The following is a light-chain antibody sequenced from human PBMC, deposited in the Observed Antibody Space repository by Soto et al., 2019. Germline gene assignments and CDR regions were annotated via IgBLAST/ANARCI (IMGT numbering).Light chain of an antibody. J-gene: IGLJ1*01. CDR3: SSYTINRTYV. Sequence: QSALTQPASVSGSPGQSITISCTGTSSDVGGYNYVSWYQRNPGKAPKLMIYEVSNRPSGVSNRFSGSKSGNMASLTISGLQAEDEADYYCSSYTINRTYVFGTGTKVTVL. V-gene: IGLV2-14*01. CDR2: EVS. CDR1: SSDVGGYNY.